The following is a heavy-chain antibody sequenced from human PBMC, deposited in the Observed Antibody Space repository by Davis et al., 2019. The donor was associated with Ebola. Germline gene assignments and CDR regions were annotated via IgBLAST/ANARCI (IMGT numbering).Heavy chain of an antibody. D-gene: IGHD3-10*01. CDR3: AERGGSV. CDR2: VYYTGST. J-gene: IGHJ4*02. V-gene: IGHV4-59*11. Sequence: PSETLSLTCTVSGVSITNHYWNWIRQPPGKGLEWIGSVYYTGSTNYSPSLKSRVTISVDTSKNQFSLHLRSVTAADTAVYYCAERGGSVWGQGTLVTVSS. CDR1: GVSITNHY.